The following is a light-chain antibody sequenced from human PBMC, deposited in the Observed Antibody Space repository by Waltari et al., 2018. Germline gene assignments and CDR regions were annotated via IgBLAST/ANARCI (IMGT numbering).Light chain of an antibody. Sequence: QSVLTQPPSASGTPGQRVTISCSGSSSNIGSNTVTWYQQLPGTAPKLLIYSNKQRPAGVPDRFSVSKSGTAASLAISGLQSEDEADYYCAAWDDSLNAWVFGGGTKLTVL. V-gene: IGLV1-44*01. J-gene: IGLJ3*02. CDR2: SNK. CDR3: AAWDDSLNAWV. CDR1: SSNIGSNT.